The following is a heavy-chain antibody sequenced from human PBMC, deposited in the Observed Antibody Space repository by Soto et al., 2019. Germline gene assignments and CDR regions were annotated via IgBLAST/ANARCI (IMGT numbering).Heavy chain of an antibody. CDR1: GFTFNDYS. D-gene: IGHD3-16*01. CDR3: ARGGGGGGFSH. V-gene: IGHV3-48*01. J-gene: IGHJ4*02. Sequence: EVQLVESGGDLVQPGGSLRLSCAASGFTFNDYSMHWVRQAPGKGLEWLSYITVGSSPIYYADSVKGRFTISRDNAKNSLFLQRASLRAEDRAVYYWARGGGGGGFSHWGQGTLVTVSS. CDR2: ITVGSSPI.